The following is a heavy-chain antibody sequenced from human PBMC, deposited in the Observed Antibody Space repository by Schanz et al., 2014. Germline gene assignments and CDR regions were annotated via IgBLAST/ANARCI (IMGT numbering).Heavy chain of an antibody. CDR1: GFTVSSNH. V-gene: IGHV3-66*01. CDR2: IYSGIGA. Sequence: EGQLAASGGGLVQPGGSLRLSCAVSGFTVSSNHMSWVRQAPGKGLEWVSVIYSGIGAYYADSVKDRFTVSRDNSKNTLYLHMNTLRSEDTAVYYCAKDSTHIDIVLVPTAIDYWGQGTLVTVSS. CDR3: AKDSTHIDIVLVPTAIDY. J-gene: IGHJ4*02. D-gene: IGHD2-2*01.